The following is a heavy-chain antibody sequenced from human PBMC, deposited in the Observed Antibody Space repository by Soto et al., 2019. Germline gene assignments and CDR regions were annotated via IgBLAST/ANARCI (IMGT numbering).Heavy chain of an antibody. V-gene: IGHV1-69*01. CDR1: GGTFSSYA. Sequence: QVQLVQSGAEVKKPGSSVKVSCKASGGTFSSYAISWVRQAPGQGLEWMGGIIPIFGTANYAQKFQGRVTITAYESTSTAYMELSSLRSEDTAVYYCARDFDPRQQWLYGMDVWGQGTTVTVSS. CDR3: ARDFDPRQQWLYGMDV. J-gene: IGHJ6*02. D-gene: IGHD6-19*01. CDR2: IIPIFGTA.